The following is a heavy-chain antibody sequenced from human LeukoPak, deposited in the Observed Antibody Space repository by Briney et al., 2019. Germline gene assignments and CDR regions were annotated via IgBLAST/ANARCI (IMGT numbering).Heavy chain of an antibody. Sequence: SETLSLTCAVSGGSISSGGYSWSWIRQPPGKGLEWIGYIYHSGSTYYNPSLKSRVTISVDRSKNQFSLKLSSVTAADTAVYYCAYSSGWYLGVAFDIWGQGTMVTVSS. CDR1: GGSISSGGYS. V-gene: IGHV4-30-2*01. D-gene: IGHD6-19*01. J-gene: IGHJ3*02. CDR2: IYHSGST. CDR3: AYSSGWYLGVAFDI.